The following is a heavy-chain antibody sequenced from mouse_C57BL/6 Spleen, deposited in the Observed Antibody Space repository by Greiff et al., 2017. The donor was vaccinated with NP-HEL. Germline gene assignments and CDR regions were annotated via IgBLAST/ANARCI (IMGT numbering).Heavy chain of an antibody. CDR1: GFSLTSYG. J-gene: IGHJ4*01. Sequence: QVQLKESGPGLVAPSQSLSITCTVSGFSLTSYGVHWVRQPPGKGLEWLVVIWSDGSTTYNSALNSRLSISKDNSKSQVFLKMNSLQTDDTAMYYCARPLDGYYAMDYWGQGTSVTVSS. CDR3: ARPLDGYYAMDY. CDR2: IWSDGST. V-gene: IGHV2-6*03. D-gene: IGHD2-3*01.